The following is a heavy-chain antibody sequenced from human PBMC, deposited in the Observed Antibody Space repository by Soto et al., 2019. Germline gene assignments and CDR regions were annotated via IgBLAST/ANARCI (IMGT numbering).Heavy chain of an antibody. CDR3: ASGSSGWIKNWFDP. CDR1: GGFFLGFC. D-gene: IGHD6-19*01. V-gene: IGHV4-34*01. J-gene: IGHJ5*02. CDR2: INHSGST. Sequence: ETLSHTRAVLGGFFLGFCRSWNRQPPGKGLEWIGEINHSGSTNYNPSLKSRVTISVDTSKNQFSLKLSSVTAADTAVYYCASGSSGWIKNWFDPWGQGTLVTVSS.